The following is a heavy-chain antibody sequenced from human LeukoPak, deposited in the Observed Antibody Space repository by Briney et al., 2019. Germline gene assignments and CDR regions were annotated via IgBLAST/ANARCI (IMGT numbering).Heavy chain of an antibody. D-gene: IGHD2-2*01. CDR1: GFTFSDYS. J-gene: IGHJ5*02. V-gene: IGHV3-48*02. CDR3: ARDFSRYCSSSSCANWFDP. CDR2: ISSSSSTI. Sequence: QTGGPLRLSCAASGFTFSDYSMNWVRQAPGKGLEWVSYISSSSSTIYYTDSVKGRFTISRDNGKNSLYLQMNSLRDEDTAVYYCARDFSRYCSSSSCANWFDPWGQGTLVTVSS.